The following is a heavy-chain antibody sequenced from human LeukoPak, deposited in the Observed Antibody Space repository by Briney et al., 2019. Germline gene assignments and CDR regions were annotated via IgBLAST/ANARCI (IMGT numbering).Heavy chain of an antibody. V-gene: IGHV1-18*01. D-gene: IGHD2-2*01. CDR1: GYNFTSYG. CDR2: ISAYNGNT. Sequence: ASVKVSCKVSGYNFTSYGISWVRQAPGQGLEWMGWISAYNGNTNYAQKLQGRVTMTTDTSTSTAYMELRSLRSDDTAVYYCARDRAVVPAAKRGGDYWGQGTLVTVSS. CDR3: ARDRAVVPAAKRGGDY. J-gene: IGHJ4*02.